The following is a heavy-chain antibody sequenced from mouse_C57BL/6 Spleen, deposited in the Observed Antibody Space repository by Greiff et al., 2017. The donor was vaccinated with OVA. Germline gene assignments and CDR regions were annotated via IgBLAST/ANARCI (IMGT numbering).Heavy chain of an antibody. V-gene: IGHV1-55*01. CDR3: ARGGTTVVALRYFDV. D-gene: IGHD1-1*01. CDR1: GYAFTSYW. CDR2: IYPGSGST. J-gene: IGHJ1*03. Sequence: VKLQQPGAELVKPGASVKMSCKASGYAFTSYWITWVKQRPGQGLEWIGDIYPGSGSTNYNEKFKSKATLTVDTSSSTAYMQLSSLTSEDSAVYYCARGGTTVVALRYFDVWGTGTTVTVSS.